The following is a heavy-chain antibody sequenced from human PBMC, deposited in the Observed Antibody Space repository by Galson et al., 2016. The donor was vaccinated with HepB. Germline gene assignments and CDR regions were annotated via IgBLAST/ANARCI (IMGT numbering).Heavy chain of an antibody. CDR1: GFTFSIHD. CDR3: ARGKSLLTMPWNYGLDV. Sequence: SLRLSCAASGFTFSIHDMHWVRQAPGKGPEWVSAIETAGDTYYADSVKGRFTISRENAKNSLYLQMNSLRAGDTAVYYCARGKSLLTMPWNYGLDVWGKGTTVSV. CDR2: IETAGDT. V-gene: IGHV3-13*01. J-gene: IGHJ6*04. D-gene: IGHD4/OR15-4a*01.